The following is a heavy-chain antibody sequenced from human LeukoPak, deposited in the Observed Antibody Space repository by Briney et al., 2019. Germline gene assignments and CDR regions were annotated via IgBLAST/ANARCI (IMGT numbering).Heavy chain of an antibody. D-gene: IGHD7-27*01. Sequence: PSETLSLTCTISGGSVSDYYWSWIRQSPGKGLEWIGYIYHTGSTSYSPSLKSRVTISADTSQNQFSLKLSSVTAADTAVHYCASRKLGNDYWGQGTLVTVSS. CDR1: GGSVSDYY. V-gene: IGHV4-59*02. CDR2: IYHTGST. J-gene: IGHJ4*02. CDR3: ASRKLGNDY.